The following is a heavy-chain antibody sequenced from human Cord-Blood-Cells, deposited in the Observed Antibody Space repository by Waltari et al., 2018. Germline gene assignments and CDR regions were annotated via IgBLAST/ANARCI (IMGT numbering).Heavy chain of an antibody. CDR1: GYTFTSYG. Sequence: QVQLVPSGAEVKTPGASVKVSCKASGYTFTSYGLRWLRPAPGQGLEWMGWISAYNGNTNYAQKLQGRVTMTTDTSTSTAYMELRSLRSDDTAVYYCARGQQTKAGGAFDIWGQGTMVTVSS. D-gene: IGHD6-13*01. CDR2: ISAYNGNT. V-gene: IGHV1-18*01. CDR3: ARGQQTKAGGAFDI. J-gene: IGHJ3*02.